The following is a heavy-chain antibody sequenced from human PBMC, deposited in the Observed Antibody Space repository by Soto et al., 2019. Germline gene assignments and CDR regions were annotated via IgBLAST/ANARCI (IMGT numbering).Heavy chain of an antibody. CDR3: ARGGMGYCSSTSCPAADWFDP. Sequence: VKVSCKASGYTFTSYYMHWVRQAPGQGLEWMGIINPSGGSTSYAQKFQGRVTMTRDTSTSTVYMELSSLRSEDTAVYYCARGGMGYCSSTSCPAADWFDPWGQGTLVTVSS. CDR2: INPSGGST. CDR1: GYTFTSYY. V-gene: IGHV1-46*01. J-gene: IGHJ5*02. D-gene: IGHD2-2*01.